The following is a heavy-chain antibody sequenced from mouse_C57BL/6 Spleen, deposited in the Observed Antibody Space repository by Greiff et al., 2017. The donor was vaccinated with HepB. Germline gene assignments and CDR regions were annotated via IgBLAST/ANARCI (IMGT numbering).Heavy chain of an antibody. CDR2: IRNKANGYTT. Sequence: EVKLMESGGGLVQPGGSLSLSCAASGFTFTDYHMSWVRQPPGKALEWLGFIRNKANGYTTEYSASVTGRFTISRDNSQSILYLQMNALRAEDSATYYCARYRADYGGAMDYWGQGTSVTVSS. J-gene: IGHJ4*01. V-gene: IGHV7-3*01. CDR1: GFTFTDYH. D-gene: IGHD1-1*01. CDR3: ARYRADYGGAMDY.